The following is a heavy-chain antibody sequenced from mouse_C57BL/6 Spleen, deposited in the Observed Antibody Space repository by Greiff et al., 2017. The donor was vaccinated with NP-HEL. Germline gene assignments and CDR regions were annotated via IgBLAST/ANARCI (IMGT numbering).Heavy chain of an antibody. D-gene: IGHD1-1*01. CDR2: INPYNGGT. V-gene: IGHV1-19*01. Sequence: EVQLQQSGPVLVKPGASVKMSCKASGYTFTDYYMNWVKQSHGKSLEWIGVINPYNGGTSYNQKFKGKATLTVDKSSSTAYMEINSLTSEDSAVYDCARGGIPYAMDYWGQGTSVTVSS. J-gene: IGHJ4*01. CDR1: GYTFTDYY. CDR3: ARGGIPYAMDY.